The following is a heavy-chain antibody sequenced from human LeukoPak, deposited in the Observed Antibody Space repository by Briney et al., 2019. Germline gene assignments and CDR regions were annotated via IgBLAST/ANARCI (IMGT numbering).Heavy chain of an antibody. J-gene: IGHJ3*02. Sequence: SETLSLTCTVSGGSISSYYWSWIRQPAGKGLEWIGRIYTSGSTNYNPSLKSRVTMSVDTSKNQFSLKLSSVTAADTAVYYCARDLRCSSTSCQRAFDIWGQGTMVTVSS. CDR3: ARDLRCSSTSCQRAFDI. CDR1: GGSISSYY. V-gene: IGHV4-4*07. CDR2: IYTSGST. D-gene: IGHD2-2*01.